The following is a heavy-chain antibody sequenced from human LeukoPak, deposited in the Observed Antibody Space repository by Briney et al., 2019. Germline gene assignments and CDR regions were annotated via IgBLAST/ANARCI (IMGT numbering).Heavy chain of an antibody. CDR2: IWYDGSNK. CDR1: GFTFSSYG. CDR3: ARDWGKGDY. Sequence: GGSLRLSCAASGFTFSSYGMHWVRQAPGKGLEWVSLIWYDGSNKYYADSVKGRFTISRDNSKNTLYLQMNSLRAEDTAVYYCARDWGKGDYWGQGTLVAVSS. J-gene: IGHJ4*02. D-gene: IGHD3-16*01. V-gene: IGHV3-33*01.